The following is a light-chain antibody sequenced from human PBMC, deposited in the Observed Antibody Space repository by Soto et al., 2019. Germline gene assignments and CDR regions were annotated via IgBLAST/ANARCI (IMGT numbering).Light chain of an antibody. J-gene: IGKJ5*01. V-gene: IGKV3D-20*02. CDR1: QSVSNNY. Sequence: EIVLTQSAAALSLSPGERATLSCMPSQSVSNNYLAWYQQKPGQAPRLLIYDVSSRASGIPDRFSGSGSGTDFALTLSRLEAEDFAVYYCQQRNDWQVTFGQGTRLEIK. CDR2: DVS. CDR3: QQRNDWQVT.